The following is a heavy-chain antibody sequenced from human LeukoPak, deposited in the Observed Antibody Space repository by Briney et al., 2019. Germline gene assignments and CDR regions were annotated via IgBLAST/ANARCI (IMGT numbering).Heavy chain of an antibody. V-gene: IGHV3-74*03. J-gene: IGHJ4*02. Sequence: GGSLRLSCAASGFTFSSYWMLWVRQAPGKGLVWVSHINGDGSSTTYADSVKGRFTISRDNAKNTLYLQMNSLRAEDTAVYYCARVKVEYSGYDYGLDYWGQGTLVTVSS. D-gene: IGHD5-12*01. CDR3: ARVKVEYSGYDYGLDY. CDR2: INGDGSST. CDR1: GFTFSSYW.